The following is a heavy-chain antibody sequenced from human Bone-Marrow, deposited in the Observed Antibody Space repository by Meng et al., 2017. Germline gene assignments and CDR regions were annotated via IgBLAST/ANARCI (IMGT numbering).Heavy chain of an antibody. V-gene: IGHV3-7*01. CDR3: ARDVGVVVVAAGFDY. J-gene: IGHJ4*02. Sequence: GESLKISCAASGFTFSSYWMSWVRQAPGKGLEWVANIKQDGSEKYYVDSVKGRFTISRDIAKNSLYLQMNSLRAEDTAVYYCARDVGVVVVAAGFDYWGQGTLVTVSS. D-gene: IGHD2-15*01. CDR2: IKQDGSEK. CDR1: GFTFSSYW.